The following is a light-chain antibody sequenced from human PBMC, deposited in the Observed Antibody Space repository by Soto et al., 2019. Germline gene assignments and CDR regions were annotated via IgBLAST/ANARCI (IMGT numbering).Light chain of an antibody. J-gene: IGKJ1*01. CDR3: QQYYSSPT. Sequence: DIVMTQSPDSLAVSLGERATINCKSSQTVLYSSSNKNYLAWYQQKPGQPPKLLIYWASTRESGVPDRFSGSGSATDFTLTISSLRAEDVAVYYCQQYYSSPTFGQGTKVEIK. CDR1: QTVLYSSSNKNY. CDR2: WAS. V-gene: IGKV4-1*01.